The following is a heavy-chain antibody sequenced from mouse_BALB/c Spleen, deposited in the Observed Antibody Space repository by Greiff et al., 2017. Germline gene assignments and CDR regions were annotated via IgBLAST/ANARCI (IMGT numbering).Heavy chain of an antibody. CDR1: GYTFTSYW. D-gene: IGHD1-1*01. V-gene: IGHV1S41*01. CDR3: ARETDYYVTGDY. J-gene: IGHJ2*01. CDR2: IAPGSGST. Sequence: DLVKPGASVKLSCKASGYTFTSYWINWIKQRPGQGLEWIGRIAPGSGSTYYNEMFKGKATLTVDTSSSTAYIQLSSLSSEDSAVYFCARETDYYVTGDYWGQGTTLTVSS.